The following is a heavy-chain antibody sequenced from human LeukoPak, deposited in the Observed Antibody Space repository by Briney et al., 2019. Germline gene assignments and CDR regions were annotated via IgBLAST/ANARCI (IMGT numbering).Heavy chain of an antibody. CDR1: GGSFSGYY. CDR3: ARVGYGRGTPTDNYYYYYYMDV. Sequence: SETLSLTCAVYGGSFSGYYWSWIRQPPGKGLEWIGEINHSGSTNYNPSLKSRVTISVDTSKNQFSLKLSSVTAADTAVYYCARVGYGRGTPTDNYYYYYYMDVWGKGTTVTVSS. CDR2: INHSGST. J-gene: IGHJ6*03. D-gene: IGHD1-26*01. V-gene: IGHV4-34*01.